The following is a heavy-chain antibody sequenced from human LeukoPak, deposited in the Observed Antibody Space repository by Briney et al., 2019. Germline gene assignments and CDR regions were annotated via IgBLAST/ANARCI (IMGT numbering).Heavy chain of an antibody. CDR1: GYSFTSYW. V-gene: IGHV5-51*01. Sequence: GESLKISCKGSGYSFTSYWIGWVRQMPGKGLEWMGIIYPGDSDTRYSPSFQGQVTISADKSISTAYLQWSSLKASDTAMYYCARPRTEYCSITSCYHYFDYWGQGTLVTVSS. CDR2: IYPGDSDT. D-gene: IGHD2-2*01. J-gene: IGHJ4*02. CDR3: ARPRTEYCSITSCYHYFDY.